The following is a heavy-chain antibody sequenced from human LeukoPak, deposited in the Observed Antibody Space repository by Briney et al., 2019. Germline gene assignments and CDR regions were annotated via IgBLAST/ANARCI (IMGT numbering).Heavy chain of an antibody. D-gene: IGHD6-19*01. J-gene: IGHJ4*02. Sequence: SGGSLRLSCAASGFTFSSYEMNWVRQAPGKGLEWVSYISSSGSTIYYADSVKGRFTISRDNAKNSLYRQMNSLRAEDTAVYYCARVSSGWTSGYWGQGTLVTVSS. V-gene: IGHV3-48*03. CDR3: ARVSSGWTSGY. CDR2: ISSSGSTI. CDR1: GFTFSSYE.